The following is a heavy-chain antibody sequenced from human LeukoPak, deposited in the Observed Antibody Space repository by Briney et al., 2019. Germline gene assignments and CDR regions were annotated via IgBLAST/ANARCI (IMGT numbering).Heavy chain of an antibody. CDR1: GYTFTTYW. Sequence: GESLRISCQGSGYTFTTYWIGWVRPMPGKGLEWMGIIYPGDFDTRYSPSFQGQVTISVDKSINTAYLQWRSLKASNTAMYYCARSEGHCSDGACYAQKVIDHWGQGTLVTVSS. D-gene: IGHD2-15*01. CDR3: ARSEGHCSDGACYAQKVIDH. V-gene: IGHV5-51*01. CDR2: IYPGDFDT. J-gene: IGHJ4*02.